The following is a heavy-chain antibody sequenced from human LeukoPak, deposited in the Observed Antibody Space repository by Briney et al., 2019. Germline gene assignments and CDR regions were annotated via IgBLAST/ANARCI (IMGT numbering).Heavy chain of an antibody. CDR3: GRAGPVTKDHFMDV. J-gene: IGHJ6*03. CDR1: GFTFSSYA. CDR2: IYLDGSRA. V-gene: IGHV3-7*01. D-gene: IGHD2-2*01. Sequence: GGSLRLSCSASGFTFSSYAMSWARQSPGKGLEWVANIYLDGSRAYYVDSVKGRFTISRDNAKNSLFLQMNSLSAEDTAVYYCGRAGPVTKDHFMDVWGKGTTVTVSS.